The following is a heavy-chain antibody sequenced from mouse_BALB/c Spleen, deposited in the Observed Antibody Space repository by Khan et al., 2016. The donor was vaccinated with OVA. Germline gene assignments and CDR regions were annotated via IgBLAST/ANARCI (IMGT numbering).Heavy chain of an antibody. J-gene: IGHJ4*01. CDR3: ARVGYNGTMDY. V-gene: IGHV9-3-1*01. D-gene: IGHD2-14*01. Sequence: QIQLVQSGPELKKPGETVKISCKASGYTFTIYGMNWVRQAPGKGLKWMGWINTYTGEPTYADDFTGRFAFSLETSASTAFLQINNLKNEDTATYFGARVGYNGTMDYWGQGTSVTVSS. CDR2: INTYTGEP. CDR1: GYTFTIYG.